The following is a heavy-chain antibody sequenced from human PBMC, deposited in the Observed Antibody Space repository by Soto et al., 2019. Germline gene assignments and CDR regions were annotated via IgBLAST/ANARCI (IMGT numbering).Heavy chain of an antibody. D-gene: IGHD2-2*01. J-gene: IGHJ4*02. Sequence: SETLSLTCTVSGGSISTYYWSWIRQPPGKGLEWIGRIYASGSTNYNPSLKSRVTMSVATSKNQFSLKLSSVTAADTAVYYCARGGMVIIPTATAFDYWGQGTLVTVSS. CDR1: GGSISTYY. CDR3: ARGGMVIIPTATAFDY. CDR2: IYASGST. V-gene: IGHV4-4*07.